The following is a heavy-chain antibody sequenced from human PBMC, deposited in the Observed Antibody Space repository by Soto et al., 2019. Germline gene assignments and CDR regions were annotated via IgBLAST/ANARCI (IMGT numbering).Heavy chain of an antibody. CDR2: INHSGST. CDR1: GGSFSGYY. J-gene: IGHJ5*02. Sequence: SETLSLTCAVYGGSFSGYYWSWIRQPPGKGLEWIGEINHSGSTNYNPSLKSRVTISVDTSKNQFSLKLSSVTAADTAVYYCARVDRINWFDPWGQGTLVTVSS. V-gene: IGHV4-34*01. CDR3: ARVDRINWFDP.